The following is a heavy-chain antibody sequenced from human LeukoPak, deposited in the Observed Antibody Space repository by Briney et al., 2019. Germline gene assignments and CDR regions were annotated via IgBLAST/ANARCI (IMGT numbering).Heavy chain of an antibody. CDR3: ARDRASGSYQVSFCYDLDV. V-gene: IGHV1-46*01. CDR1: GYTFTSYS. Sequence: ASVKVSCKASGYTFTSYSIHSVRQAPGQELAWMGVINPSGGSTTYAQNFQGRVTMTTDTSTSTVYMELSSLRSEDTAVYYCARDRASGSYQVSFCYDLDVWGLGTTVTVSS. D-gene: IGHD3-10*01. J-gene: IGHJ6*02. CDR2: INPSGGST.